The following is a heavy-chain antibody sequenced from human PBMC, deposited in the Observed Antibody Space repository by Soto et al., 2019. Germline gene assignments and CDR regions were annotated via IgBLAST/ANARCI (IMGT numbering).Heavy chain of an antibody. CDR1: GGSISRYP. Sequence: PSETLSLARTVSGGSISRYPRTWIRAPPGKGLEWIGDIYNSGSTNYNPSLKSRLTISVDTSNNHFSLRLSSVTAADTAVYYCAKEMGFCTTTSCHADPLYYYMDVWGKGTTVTVSS. J-gene: IGHJ6*03. CDR3: AKEMGFCTTTSCHADPLYYYMDV. D-gene: IGHD2-2*01. CDR2: IYNSGST. V-gene: IGHV4-59*01.